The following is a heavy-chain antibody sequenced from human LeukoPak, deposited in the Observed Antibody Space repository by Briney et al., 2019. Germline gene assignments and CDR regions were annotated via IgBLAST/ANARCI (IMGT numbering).Heavy chain of an antibody. V-gene: IGHV3-23*01. J-gene: IGHJ4*02. CDR3: ARDESRLRFLEWLLYYFDY. CDR1: GFTFSSYA. D-gene: IGHD3-3*01. Sequence: GGSLRLSCAASGFTFSSYAMSWVRQAPGKGLERVSAISGSGGSTYYADSVKGRFTISRDNSKNTLYLQMNSLRAEDTAVYYCARDESRLRFLEWLLYYFDYWGQGTLVTVSS. CDR2: ISGSGGST.